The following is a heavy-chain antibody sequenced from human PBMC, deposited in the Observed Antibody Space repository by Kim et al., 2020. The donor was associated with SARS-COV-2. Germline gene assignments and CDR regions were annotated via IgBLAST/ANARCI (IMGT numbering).Heavy chain of an antibody. CDR3: TRQRTVTTRPYYYGIDV. Sequence: SQTLSLTCAISGDSVSNNNAAWNWIRQSPSRGLEWLGRTYYRSKWYNDYAESVKSRIIFNPDTSQNQFSLQLNSVTPEDTAVYYCTRQRTVTTRPYYYGIDVWGQGTTVTVSS. V-gene: IGHV6-1*01. CDR1: GDSVSNNNAA. J-gene: IGHJ6*02. D-gene: IGHD4-17*01. CDR2: TYYRSKWYN.